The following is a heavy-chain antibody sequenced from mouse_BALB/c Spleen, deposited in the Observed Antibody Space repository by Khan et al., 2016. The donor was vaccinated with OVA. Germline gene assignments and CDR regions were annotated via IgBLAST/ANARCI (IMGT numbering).Heavy chain of an antibody. CDR3: TRSYDSYYFDY. J-gene: IGHJ2*01. CDR2: IYPGNSET. D-gene: IGHD2-4*01. Sequence: VHVKQSGTVLARPGASVKMSCKASGYSFTNYWMHWVKQRPGQGLEWIGAIYPGNSETRYNQKFKGKAKLTAVTSASTAYMELSSLTNEDSAVYYCTRSYDSYYFDYWGQGTTLTVSS. V-gene: IGHV1-5*01. CDR1: GYSFTNYW.